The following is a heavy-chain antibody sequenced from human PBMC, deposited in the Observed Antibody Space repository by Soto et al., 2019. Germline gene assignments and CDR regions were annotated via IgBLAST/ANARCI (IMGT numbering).Heavy chain of an antibody. Sequence: SETLSLTCTVSGGSISSADYYWSWHRPPPGQGLESIAYIYYSRSTYYDPSLQSRVTISRDPSMSQYCLKLSCVSAAEPAVYSCARDRGLRAITDYWGQGTRVTFSS. CDR2: IYYSRST. J-gene: IGHJ4*02. V-gene: IGHV4-30-4*01. D-gene: IGHD1-26*01. CDR3: ARDRGLRAITDY. CDR1: GGSISSADYY.